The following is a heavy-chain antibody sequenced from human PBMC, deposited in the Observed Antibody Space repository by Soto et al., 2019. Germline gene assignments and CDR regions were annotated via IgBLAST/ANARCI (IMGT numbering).Heavy chain of an antibody. D-gene: IGHD6-13*01. Sequence: ASVKVSCKASGYTFTSYDINWVRQATGQGLEWMGWMNPNSGNTGYAQKFQGRVTMTRNTSISTAYMELSSLRSEDTAVYYCAREGSSWKQYYYYYYMDVWGKGTTVTVSS. CDR3: AREGSSWKQYYYYYYMDV. J-gene: IGHJ6*03. V-gene: IGHV1-8*01. CDR1: GYTFTSYD. CDR2: MNPNSGNT.